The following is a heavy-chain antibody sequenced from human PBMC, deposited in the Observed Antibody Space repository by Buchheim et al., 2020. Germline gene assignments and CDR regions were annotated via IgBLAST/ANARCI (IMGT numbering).Heavy chain of an antibody. CDR1: GFTFSSYG. D-gene: IGHD1-26*01. J-gene: IGHJ4*02. Sequence: QVQLVESGGGVVQPGRSLRLSCAASGFTFSSYGMHWVRQAPGKGLEWVAFIRYDGSNKYYADSVKGRFTISRDNSKNTLYMQMNSLRAEDTAVYYCAKGRIVGATWVYFDYWGQGTL. CDR3: AKGRIVGATWVYFDY. V-gene: IGHV3-30*02. CDR2: IRYDGSNK.